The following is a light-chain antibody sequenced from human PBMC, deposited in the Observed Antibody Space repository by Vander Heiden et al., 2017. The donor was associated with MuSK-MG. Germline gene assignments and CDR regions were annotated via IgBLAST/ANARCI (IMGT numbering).Light chain of an antibody. CDR2: WAS. Sequence: DIVMTQSPDSLAVSLGERATINCKSSQSVLYSSNNKNYLAWYQQKPGQPPKLLIYWASTRESGVPDRFSGSGSGTDFTLTISSLQAEDVTVYYCQQDATSPWTFRQGTKVEI. CDR1: QSVLYSSNNKNY. CDR3: QQDATSPWT. J-gene: IGKJ1*01. V-gene: IGKV4-1*01.